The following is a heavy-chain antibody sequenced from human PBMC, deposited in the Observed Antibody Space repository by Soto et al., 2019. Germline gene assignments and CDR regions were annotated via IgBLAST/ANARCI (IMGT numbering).Heavy chain of an antibody. CDR1: GDSISNLDYF. V-gene: IGHV4-30-4*01. Sequence: SETLSLTFSVSGDSISNLDYFWAWIRQPPGQALEYIGYIYKSATTYYNPSFESRVAISVDTSKSQFSLNVTSVTAADTAVYFCARGRYCLTGRCFPNWFDSWGQGALVTVSS. CDR2: IYKSATT. D-gene: IGHD7-27*01. CDR3: ARGRYCLTGRCFPNWFDS. J-gene: IGHJ5*01.